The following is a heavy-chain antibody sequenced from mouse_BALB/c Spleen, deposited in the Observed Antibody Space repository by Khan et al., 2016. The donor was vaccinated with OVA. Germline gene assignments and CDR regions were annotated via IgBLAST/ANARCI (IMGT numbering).Heavy chain of an antibody. V-gene: IGHV1S34*01. CDR3: AREGELGLAMDY. CDR2: ISCYNGAT. Sequence: LVKTGASVKISCKASGYSFTGYYMHWVKQSHGKSLEWIGYISCYNGATRYNQKFKGKATFTVATSSSTAYMQFNSLTSEDSAVYYCAREGELGLAMDYWGQGTSVTVSS. CDR1: GYSFTGYY. J-gene: IGHJ4*01. D-gene: IGHD4-1*01.